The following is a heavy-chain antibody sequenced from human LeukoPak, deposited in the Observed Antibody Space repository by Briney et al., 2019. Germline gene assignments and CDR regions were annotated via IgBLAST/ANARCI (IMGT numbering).Heavy chain of an antibody. J-gene: IGHJ4*02. V-gene: IGHV3-23*01. D-gene: IGHD3-10*01. CDR2: IGGSGGST. Sequence: GGSLRLSCAASGFTFSTYAMSWVRQAPGKGLEWVSAIGGSGGSTYYADSVKGRFTISRDDPHNTLYLQMNSLRAEDTAVYFCARGGVDYYGSGTYYLMYYFDYWGQGALVTVSS. CDR3: ARGGVDYYGSGTYYLMYYFDY. CDR1: GFTFSTYA.